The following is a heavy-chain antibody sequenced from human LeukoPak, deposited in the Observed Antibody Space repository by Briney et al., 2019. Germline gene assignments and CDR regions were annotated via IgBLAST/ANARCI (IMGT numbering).Heavy chain of an antibody. CDR3: AKIPSSSWRRCDY. J-gene: IGHJ4*02. CDR2: ISGSGGST. V-gene: IGHV3-23*01. D-gene: IGHD6-13*01. CDR1: GFTFSSYA. Sequence: GGSLRLSCSAYGFTFSSYAMSWVRQAPGKGLEWVSAISGSGGSTYYADSVKGRFSISRDNSKNTLYLQMNSLRAEDTAVYYCAKIPSSSWRRCDYWGQGTLVTVSS.